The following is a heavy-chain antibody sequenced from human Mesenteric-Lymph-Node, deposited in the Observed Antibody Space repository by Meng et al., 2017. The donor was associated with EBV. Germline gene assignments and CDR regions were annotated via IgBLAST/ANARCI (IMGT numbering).Heavy chain of an antibody. Sequence: GRGGGRGGGWVQPGRSLRLSCAAPGVTFSRYGMHWVRQAPGKGLEWVAVIWYDGSNKYYADSVKGRFTISRDNSKNTLYLQMNSLRAEDTAVYYCARDPAMVQPISYGMDVWGQGTTVTVSS. V-gene: IGHV3-33*08. CDR3: ARDPAMVQPISYGMDV. D-gene: IGHD1-1*01. CDR1: GVTFSRYG. J-gene: IGHJ6*02. CDR2: IWYDGSNK.